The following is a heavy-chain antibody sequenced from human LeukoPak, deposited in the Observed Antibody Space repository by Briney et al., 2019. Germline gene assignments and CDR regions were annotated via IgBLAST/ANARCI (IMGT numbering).Heavy chain of an antibody. J-gene: IGHJ4*02. D-gene: IGHD3-3*01. CDR1: GYTFTSYD. Sequence: ASVKVSCKASGYTFTSYDIHWVRQAPGQGLEWMAWMNPNSGNTGYAQKFQGRVTLTRNNPSSTVYMELNSLKFEDTAVYYCARGIGFWSGYYGYWGQGTPVTVSS. CDR2: MNPNSGNT. V-gene: IGHV1-8*01. CDR3: ARGIGFWSGYYGY.